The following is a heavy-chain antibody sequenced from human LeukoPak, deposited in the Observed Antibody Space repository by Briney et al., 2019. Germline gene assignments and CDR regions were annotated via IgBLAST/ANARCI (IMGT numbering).Heavy chain of an antibody. CDR3: ARGPPYYYDSRRYFDY. J-gene: IGHJ4*02. CDR2: INHSGSA. Sequence: SETLSLTCAVSGGSFSGYYWSWIRQPPGKGLEWIGEINHSGSANYNPSLKSRVTISVDMAKNQFSLKMTSVTAADTAVYYCARGPPYYYDSRRYFDYWGQGTLVTVSS. V-gene: IGHV4-34*01. CDR1: GGSFSGYY. D-gene: IGHD3-22*01.